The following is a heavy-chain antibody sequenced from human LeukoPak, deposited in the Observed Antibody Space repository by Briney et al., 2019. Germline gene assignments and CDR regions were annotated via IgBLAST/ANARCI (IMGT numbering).Heavy chain of an antibody. D-gene: IGHD3-10*01. V-gene: IGHV4-59*12. CDR1: GGSISSYY. J-gene: IGHJ4*02. CDR3: ARSGSYYGSTSG. CDR2: IYYSGST. Sequence: TSETLSLTCTVSGGSISSYYWNWIRQPPGKGLEWIGYIYYSGSTNYNPSLKSRVTISVDTSKNQFSLKLSSVTAADTAVYYCARSGSYYGSTSGWGQGTLVTVSP.